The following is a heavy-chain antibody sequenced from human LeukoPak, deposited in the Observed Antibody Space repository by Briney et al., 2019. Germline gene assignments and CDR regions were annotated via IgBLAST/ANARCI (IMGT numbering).Heavy chain of an antibody. Sequence: GGSLRLSCVASGFIFDNFWMSWVRQAPGKGLEWVAKIKYDGSEKYYVDSVKGRFTISRDNAKNSLYLQMNSLRAEDTAVYYCASESGRFDYWGQGTLVTVSS. CDR3: ASESGRFDY. CDR1: GFIFDNFW. D-gene: IGHD1-26*01. J-gene: IGHJ4*02. CDR2: IKYDGSEK. V-gene: IGHV3-7*03.